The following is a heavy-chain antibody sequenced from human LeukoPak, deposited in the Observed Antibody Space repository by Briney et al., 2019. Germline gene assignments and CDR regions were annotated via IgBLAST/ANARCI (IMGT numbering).Heavy chain of an antibody. D-gene: IGHD2-8*02. CDR2: IKQDGSEK. CDR3: ARVLRGGFDY. V-gene: IGHV3-7*01. CDR1: GFRFSSYW. J-gene: IGHJ4*02. Sequence: GGSLRLSCAASGFRFSSYWMSWVRQAPGKGLEWVANIKQDGSEKSYVDSVKGRLTIPRDNAKNALYLQMNSLRAEDTAVYYCARVLRGGFDYWGQGTLVTVSS.